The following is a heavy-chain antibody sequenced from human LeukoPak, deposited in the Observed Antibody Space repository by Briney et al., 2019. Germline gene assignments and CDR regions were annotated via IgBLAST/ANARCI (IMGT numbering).Heavy chain of an antibody. D-gene: IGHD5-12*01. J-gene: IGHJ4*02. Sequence: GGSLRLSCAASGFTFSDYYMSWIRQAPVKGLEWVSYISSSSSYTNYADSVKGRFTISRDNAKNSLYLQMNSLRAEDTAVYYCARLGWATAPLDYWGQGTLVTVSS. V-gene: IGHV3-11*06. CDR2: ISSSSSYT. CDR1: GFTFSDYY. CDR3: ARLGWATAPLDY.